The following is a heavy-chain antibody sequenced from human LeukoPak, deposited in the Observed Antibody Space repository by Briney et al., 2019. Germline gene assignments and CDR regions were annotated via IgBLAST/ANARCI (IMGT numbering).Heavy chain of an antibody. D-gene: IGHD3-10*02. CDR3: AKSRVRGVYYFDY. V-gene: IGHV3-30*18. J-gene: IGHJ4*02. CDR2: ISYDGSNE. Sequence: PGGSLRLSCAASGFTLRTYGMNWVRQAPGKGLEWVAIISYDGSNEDYADSVKGRFTISRDNSKNTLYLQMNSLRAEDSAVYYCAKSRVRGVYYFDYWGQGTLVTVSS. CDR1: GFTLRTYG.